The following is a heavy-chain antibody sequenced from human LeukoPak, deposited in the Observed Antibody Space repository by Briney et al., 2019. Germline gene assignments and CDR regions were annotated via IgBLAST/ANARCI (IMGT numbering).Heavy chain of an antibody. V-gene: IGHV3-30*03. D-gene: IGHD4-17*01. CDR2: MSYDGSNK. CDR3: ARANDYGDYFDY. J-gene: IGHJ4*02. CDR1: GFTFSSYG. Sequence: GGSLRLSCAASGFTFSSYGMHWVRQAPGKGLEWVAVMSYDGSNKYYADSVKGRFTISRDNAKNSLYLQMNSLRAEDTAVYYCARANDYGDYFDYWGQGTLVTVSS.